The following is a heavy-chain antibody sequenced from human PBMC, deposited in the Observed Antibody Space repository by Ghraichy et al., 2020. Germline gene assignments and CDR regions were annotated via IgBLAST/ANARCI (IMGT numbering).Heavy chain of an antibody. CDR2: IYYSGST. Sequence: GSLRLSCTVSGGSVSSDSHYWSWIRQPPGKGLEWIGCIYYSGSTNYSPSLKSRATTSLDTSKNEFSLKLTSVTAADTAVYYCARDRRDGYNYGYNWFDPWGQGILVTVSS. CDR1: GGSVSSDSHY. D-gene: IGHD5-24*01. J-gene: IGHJ5*02. CDR3: ARDRRDGYNYGYNWFDP. V-gene: IGHV4-61*01.